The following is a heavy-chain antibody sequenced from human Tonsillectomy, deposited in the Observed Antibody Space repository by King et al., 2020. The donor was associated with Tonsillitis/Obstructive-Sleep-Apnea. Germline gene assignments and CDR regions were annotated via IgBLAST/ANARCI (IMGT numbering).Heavy chain of an antibody. J-gene: IGHJ4*02. CDR2: ISSSTSTI. V-gene: IGHV3-48*02. D-gene: IGHD1-26*01. Sequence: VQLVESGGGLVQPGGSLRHSCAASGFTFSSYYMNWVRQAPGKGLEWVSYISSSTSTIYYADSVKGRFTISRDNAKNSLYLQMNSLRYEDTAVYYCARGEAPYYFDYWGQGTLVTVSS. CDR1: GFTFSSYY. CDR3: ARGEAPYYFDY.